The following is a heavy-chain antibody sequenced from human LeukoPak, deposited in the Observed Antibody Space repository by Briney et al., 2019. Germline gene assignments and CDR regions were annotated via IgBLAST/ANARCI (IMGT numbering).Heavy chain of an antibody. CDR3: ARDRLFVEWELQPVYYFDY. CDR2: ISAYNGNT. D-gene: IGHD1-26*01. Sequence: ASVKVSCKASGYTFTSYGISWVRQAPGQGLEWMGWISAYNGNTDYAQKLQGRVTMTTDTSTSTAYMELRSLRSDDTAVYYCARDRLFVEWELQPVYYFDYWGQGTLVTVSS. CDR1: GYTFTSYG. V-gene: IGHV1-18*01. J-gene: IGHJ4*02.